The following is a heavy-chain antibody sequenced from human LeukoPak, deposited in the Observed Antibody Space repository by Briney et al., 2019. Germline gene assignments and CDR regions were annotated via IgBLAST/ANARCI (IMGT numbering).Heavy chain of an antibody. J-gene: IGHJ4*02. D-gene: IGHD4-17*01. CDR2: INPNSGGT. CDR3: ARGKVGYGDLPYFDY. V-gene: IGHV1-2*02. Sequence: ASVKVSCKASGCTFTGYYMHWVRQAPGQGLEWMGWINPNSGGTNYAQKFQGRVTMTRDTSISTAFMELSRLRSDDTAVYYCARGKVGYGDLPYFDYWGQGTLVTVSS. CDR1: GCTFTGYY.